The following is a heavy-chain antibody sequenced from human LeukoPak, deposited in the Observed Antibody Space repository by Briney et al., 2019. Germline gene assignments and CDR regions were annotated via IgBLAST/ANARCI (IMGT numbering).Heavy chain of an antibody. D-gene: IGHD1-14*01. CDR3: ARASGKSSDAFDI. J-gene: IGHJ3*02. CDR1: GYTFTGYY. V-gene: IGHV1-2*02. CDR2: INPNSGGT. Sequence: ASVKVSCKASGYTFTGYYMHWVRQAPGQGLEWMGWINPNSGGTNYAQKFQGRVTMTRDTSISTAYMELSRLRSDDTAVYYCARASGKSSDAFDIWGQGTMVTVSS.